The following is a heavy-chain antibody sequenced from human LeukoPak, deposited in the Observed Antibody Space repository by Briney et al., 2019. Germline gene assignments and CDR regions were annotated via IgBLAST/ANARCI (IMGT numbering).Heavy chain of an antibody. CDR3: ARDRIGGYDALFDY. V-gene: IGHV1-18*01. Sequence: ASVKVSCKASDYTFTSYGISWVRQAPGQGLEWMGWISAYNGNTNYAQKLQGRVTMTTDTSTSTAYMELRSLRSDDTAVYYCARDRIGGYDALFDYWGQGTLVTVSS. J-gene: IGHJ4*02. CDR1: DYTFTSYG. CDR2: ISAYNGNT. D-gene: IGHD5-12*01.